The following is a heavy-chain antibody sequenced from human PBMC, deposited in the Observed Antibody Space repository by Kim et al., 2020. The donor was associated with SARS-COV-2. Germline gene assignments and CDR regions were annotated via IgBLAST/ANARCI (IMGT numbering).Heavy chain of an antibody. J-gene: IGHJ4*02. CDR1: GFTFSSYE. Sequence: GGSLRLSCAASGFTFSSYEMNWVRQAPGKGLEWVSYISSSGSTIYYADSVKGRFTISRDNAKNSLYLQMNSLRAEDTAVYYCAREPLNPGYSEHFDYWGQGTLVTVSS. D-gene: IGHD3-22*01. CDR2: ISSSGSTI. V-gene: IGHV3-48*03. CDR3: AREPLNPGYSEHFDY.